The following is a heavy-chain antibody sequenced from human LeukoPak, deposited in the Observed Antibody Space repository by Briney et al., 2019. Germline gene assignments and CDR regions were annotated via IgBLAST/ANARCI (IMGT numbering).Heavy chain of an antibody. D-gene: IGHD6-25*01. J-gene: IGHJ4*02. CDR1: GYTFTSYG. CDR3: ARDSSSGYFDY. Sequence: ASVKVSCKASGYTFTSYGISWVRQAPGPGLEWMGWISDYNGNTNYAQKLQGRVTMTADTSTSTAYMELRSLRSDDTAVYYCARDSSSGYFDYWGQGTLVTVSS. CDR2: ISDYNGNT. V-gene: IGHV1-18*01.